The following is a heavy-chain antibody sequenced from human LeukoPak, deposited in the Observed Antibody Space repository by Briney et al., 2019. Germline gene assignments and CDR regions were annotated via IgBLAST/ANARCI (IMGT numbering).Heavy chain of an antibody. Sequence: PSETLSLTCAVYGGSFSGYYWSWIRQPPGKGLEWIGSIYYSGSTYYNPSLKSRVTISVDTSKNQFSLKLSSVTAADTAVYYCASRVDYWGQGTLVTVSS. CDR3: ASRVDY. CDR1: GGSFSGYY. V-gene: IGHV4-34*01. CDR2: IYYSGST. J-gene: IGHJ4*02.